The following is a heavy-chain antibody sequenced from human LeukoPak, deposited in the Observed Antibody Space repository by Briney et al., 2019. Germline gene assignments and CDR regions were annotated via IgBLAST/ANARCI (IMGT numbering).Heavy chain of an antibody. CDR2: IKQDGSEK. Sequence: QPGGSLRLSCAASEFTFSTFWMTWVRQAPGKGLEWVADIKQDGSEKYYVDSAKGRFTISRQNAKNSLFLQMNSLRAEDTAVYYCARHRSGGSQDDAFDIWGQGTMVTVSS. V-gene: IGHV3-7*01. D-gene: IGHD2-15*01. J-gene: IGHJ3*02. CDR3: ARHRSGGSQDDAFDI. CDR1: EFTFSTFW.